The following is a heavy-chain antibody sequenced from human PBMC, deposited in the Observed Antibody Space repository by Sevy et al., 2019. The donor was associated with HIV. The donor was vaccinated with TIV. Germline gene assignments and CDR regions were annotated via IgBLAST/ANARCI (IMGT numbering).Heavy chain of an antibody. CDR3: ARGGGYCSSTSCYGSLDY. D-gene: IGHD2-2*01. CDR1: GGSISSYY. Sequence: SETLSLTCTVSGGSISSYYWSWIRQPPGKGLEWIGYIYYSWSTNYNPSLKSRVIISVDTSKNQFSLKLSSVTAADTAVYYCARGGGYCSSTSCYGSLDYWGQGTLVTVSS. J-gene: IGHJ4*02. CDR2: IYYSWST. V-gene: IGHV4-59*01.